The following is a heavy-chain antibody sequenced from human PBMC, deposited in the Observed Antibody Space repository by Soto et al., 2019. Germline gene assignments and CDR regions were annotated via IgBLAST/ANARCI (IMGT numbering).Heavy chain of an antibody. V-gene: IGHV1-18*01. CDR2: ISAYNGNT. CDR1: GYTFTSYG. Sequence: GASVKVSCKASGYTFTSYGISWVRQAPGQGLEWMGWISAYNGNTNYAQKLQGRVTMTTDTSTSTAYKELRSLKTDDTAVYYCATGAVAGTFDYWGQGTLVTVSS. CDR3: ATGAVAGTFDY. D-gene: IGHD6-19*01. J-gene: IGHJ4*02.